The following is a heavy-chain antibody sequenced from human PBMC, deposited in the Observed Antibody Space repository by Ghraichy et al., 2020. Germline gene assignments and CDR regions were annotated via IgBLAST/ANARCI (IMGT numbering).Heavy chain of an antibody. CDR1: GGSISSYY. Sequence: SETLSLTCTVSGGSISSYYWSWIRQPPGKGLEWIGYIYYSGSTNYNPSLKSRVTISVDTSKNQFSLKLSSVTAADTAVYYCARDRPCGLLSRDGYNPPGFDPWGQVSLVTVSS. V-gene: IGHV4-59*01. J-gene: IGHJ5*02. CDR3: ARDRPCGLLSRDGYNPPGFDP. CDR2: IYYSGST. D-gene: IGHD5-24*01.